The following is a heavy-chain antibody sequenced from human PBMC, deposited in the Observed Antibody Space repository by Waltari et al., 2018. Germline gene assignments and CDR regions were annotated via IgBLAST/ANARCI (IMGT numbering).Heavy chain of an antibody. CDR2: RWYDGSNK. J-gene: IGHJ4*02. Sequence: QVQLVESGGGVVQPGRSLRLSCAASGFTFSSYGMHWVRQAPGKGLEWVAVRWYDGSNKYYADSVKGRFTISRDNSKNTLYLQMNSLRAEDTAVYYCARPSGRYYFDYWGQGTLVTVSS. CDR3: ARPSGRYYFDY. D-gene: IGHD1-26*01. V-gene: IGHV3-33*01. CDR1: GFTFSSYG.